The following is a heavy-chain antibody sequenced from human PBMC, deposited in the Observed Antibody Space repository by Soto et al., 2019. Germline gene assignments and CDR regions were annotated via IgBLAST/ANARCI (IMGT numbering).Heavy chain of an antibody. CDR1: GYIFNNYY. V-gene: IGHV1-46*02. J-gene: IGHJ4*02. Sequence: QVQLVQSGAEVKRPGASVKVSCKASGYIFNNYYIHWVRQAPGQGLEWMGIISPSDGSTTYAQRFQGRVTMTTETSTSSFFMEQGMVRSHDAAVFYCVTGDFYGSRSDYWGQCPLVTVSP. CDR3: VTGDFYGSRSDY. D-gene: IGHD3-22*01. CDR2: ISPSDGST.